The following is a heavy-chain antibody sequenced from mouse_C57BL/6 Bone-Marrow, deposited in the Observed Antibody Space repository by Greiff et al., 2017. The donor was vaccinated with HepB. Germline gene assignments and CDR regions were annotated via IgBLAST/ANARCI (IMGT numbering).Heavy chain of an antibody. CDR2: IDPSDSYT. Sequence: QVQLKQPGAELVMPGASVKLSCKASGYTFTSYWMHWVKQRPGQGLEWIGEIDPSDSYTNYNQKFKGKSTLTVDKSSSTAYMQLSSLTSEDSAVYYCARNLLWYPYFDYWGQGTTLTVSS. J-gene: IGHJ2*01. CDR3: ARNLLWYPYFDY. D-gene: IGHD2-1*01. V-gene: IGHV1-69*01. CDR1: GYTFTSYW.